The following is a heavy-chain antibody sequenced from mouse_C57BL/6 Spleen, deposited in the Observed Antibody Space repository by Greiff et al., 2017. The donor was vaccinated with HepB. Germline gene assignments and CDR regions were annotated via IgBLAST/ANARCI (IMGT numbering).Heavy chain of an antibody. CDR1: GFTFSSYA. Sequence: EVKLMESGEGLVKPGGSLKLSCAASGFTFSSYAMSWVRQTPEKRLEWVAYISSGGDYIYYADTVKGRFTISRDNARNTLYLQMSSLKSEDTAMYYCTRVGGIYDYDDGYYAMDYWGQGTSVTVSS. V-gene: IGHV5-9-1*02. CDR3: TRVGGIYDYDDGYYAMDY. D-gene: IGHD2-4*01. J-gene: IGHJ4*01. CDR2: ISSGGDYI.